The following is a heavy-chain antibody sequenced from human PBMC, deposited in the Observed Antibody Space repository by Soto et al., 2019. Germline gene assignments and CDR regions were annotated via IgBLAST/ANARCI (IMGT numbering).Heavy chain of an antibody. D-gene: IGHD6-13*01. Sequence: NPSETLSLTCTVSGGSVSSGSYYWSWIRQPPGKGLEWIGYIYYSGSTNYNPSLKSRVTISVDTSKNQFSLKLSSVTAADTAVYYCAIIAADSGTNWFDPWGQGTLVTVSS. V-gene: IGHV4-61*01. CDR3: AIIAADSGTNWFDP. CDR2: IYYSGST. CDR1: GGSVSSGSYY. J-gene: IGHJ5*02.